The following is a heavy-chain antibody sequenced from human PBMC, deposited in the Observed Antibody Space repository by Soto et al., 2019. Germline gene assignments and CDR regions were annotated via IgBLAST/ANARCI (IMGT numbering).Heavy chain of an antibody. Sequence: QVQLVQSGAEVKKPGSSVKVSCKASGGTFSSYAISWVRQAPGQGLEWMGGIIPIFGTANYAQKFQGRVTITADESTSTAYMELSSLRSEDTAVYYCARRGDGYSLTRFLFAWFDPWGQGTLVTVSS. CDR2: IIPIFGTA. CDR3: ARRGDGYSLTRFLFAWFDP. D-gene: IGHD5-18*01. J-gene: IGHJ5*02. CDR1: GGTFSSYA. V-gene: IGHV1-69*01.